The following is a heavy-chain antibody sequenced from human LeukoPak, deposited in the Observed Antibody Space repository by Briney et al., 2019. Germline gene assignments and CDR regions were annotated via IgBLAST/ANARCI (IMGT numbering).Heavy chain of an antibody. CDR3: ARGGLGHDAFDI. CDR1: GGSISNYY. D-gene: IGHD3/OR15-3a*01. CDR2: INHSGST. V-gene: IGHV4-34*01. J-gene: IGHJ3*02. Sequence: SETLSLTCTVSGGSISNYYWSWIRQPPGKGLEWIGEINHSGSTSYNPSLKSRVTISVDTSKNQFSLKLNSVTAADTAVYYCARGGLGHDAFDIWGQGTMVTVSS.